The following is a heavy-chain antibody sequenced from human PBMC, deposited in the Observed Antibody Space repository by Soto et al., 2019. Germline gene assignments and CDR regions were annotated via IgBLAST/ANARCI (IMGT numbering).Heavy chain of an antibody. D-gene: IGHD5-12*01. CDR2: ISSGGSYI. Sequence: GGSLRLSCAASEMTFRNYSMNWVRQAPGKGLEWVSSISSGGSYIYYADSGKGRFTISRDNAKNSLFLQMTSLRAEDTAVYYCATSGVATGFDFWGQGTLVTVSS. V-gene: IGHV3-21*06. CDR3: ATSGVATGFDF. J-gene: IGHJ4*02. CDR1: EMTFRNYS.